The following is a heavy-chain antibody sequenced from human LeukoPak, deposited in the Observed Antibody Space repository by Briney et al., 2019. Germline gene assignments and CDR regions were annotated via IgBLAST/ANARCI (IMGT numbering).Heavy chain of an antibody. V-gene: IGHV3-66*02. CDR1: GFTVSNNY. CDR3: ARDRNSYGFALDC. CDR2: VYSGGST. Sequence: PGGSLRLSCAASGFTVSNNYMSWVRQAPGKGLEWVSVVYSGGSTYSADSVKGRFTISRDNSKNTLYLQMNSLRAEDSAVYYCARDRNSYGFALDCWGQGTLVTVSS. D-gene: IGHD5-18*01. J-gene: IGHJ4*02.